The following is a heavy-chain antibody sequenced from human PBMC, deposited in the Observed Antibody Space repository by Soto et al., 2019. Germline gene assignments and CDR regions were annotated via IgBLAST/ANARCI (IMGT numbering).Heavy chain of an antibody. CDR1: GGSISSYY. D-gene: IGHD2-15*01. CDR2: IYYSGST. J-gene: IGHJ3*01. CDR3: ARSLGILSIRL. V-gene: IGHV4-59*01. Sequence: SETLSLTCTVSGGSISSYYWSWIRQPPGKGLEWIGYIYYSGSTNYNPSLKSRVTISVDTSKNQFSLKLSSVTAADTAVYHCARSLGILSIRLWGQGTMVTVSS.